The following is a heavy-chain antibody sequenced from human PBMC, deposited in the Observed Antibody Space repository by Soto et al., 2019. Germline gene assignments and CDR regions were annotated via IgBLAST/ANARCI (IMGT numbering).Heavy chain of an antibody. V-gene: IGHV1-69*08. CDR3: ARESCSAAGTFYYYYYMDV. CDR1: GGTFSSYT. D-gene: IGHD6-13*01. Sequence: QVQLVQSGAEVKKPWSSVKVSCKASGGTFSSYTISWVRQAPGQGLEWMGRIIPILGIANYAQKFQGRVTITTDKSTSTAYMELSSLRSEDTAVYYCARESCSAAGTFYYYYYMDVWGKGTTVTVSS. CDR2: IIPILGIA. J-gene: IGHJ6*03.